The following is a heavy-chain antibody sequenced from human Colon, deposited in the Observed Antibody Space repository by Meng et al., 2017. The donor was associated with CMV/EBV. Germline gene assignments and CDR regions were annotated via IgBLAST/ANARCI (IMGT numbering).Heavy chain of an antibody. CDR3: ARSPCGGDCSRYYYYYNNMDV. D-gene: IGHD2-21*01. CDR2: IIPILGLA. V-gene: IGHV1-69*10. CDR1: GGTFSNYA. Sequence: SVKVSCKASGGTFSNYAVSWVRQAPGQGLEWMGGIIPILGLANFAEQFEGRVTITADKSTRTAYMELSSLRSEDTAVYYCARSPCGGDCSRYYYYYNNMDVWGQGTTVTV. J-gene: IGHJ6*02.